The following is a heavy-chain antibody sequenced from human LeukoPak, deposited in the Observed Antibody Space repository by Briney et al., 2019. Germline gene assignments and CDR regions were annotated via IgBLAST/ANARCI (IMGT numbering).Heavy chain of an antibody. CDR3: ARYHRSSSWSDAFDI. D-gene: IGHD6-13*01. V-gene: IGHV4-59*01. Sequence: SETLSLTCTVSGGSISSYYWSWIRQPPGKGLEWIGYIYYSGSTNYNPSSKSRVTISVDTSKNQFSLKLSSVTAADTAVYYCARYHRSSSWSDAFDIWGQGTMVTVSS. CDR1: GGSISSYY. CDR2: IYYSGST. J-gene: IGHJ3*02.